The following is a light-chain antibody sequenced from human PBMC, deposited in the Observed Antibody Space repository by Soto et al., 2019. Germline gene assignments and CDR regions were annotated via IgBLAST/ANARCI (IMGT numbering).Light chain of an antibody. Sequence: EIVLTQSPGTLSLSPGERATLSCRASQSVRSNYLAWYQQKPGRAPRLLIYNSNTRATGVPDRFSGSGSVTDFTLTISRLEPEDFALYYCQQYRDLPQTFGQGTKVEMK. CDR3: QQYRDLPQT. CDR2: NSN. J-gene: IGKJ1*01. CDR1: QSVRSNY. V-gene: IGKV3-20*01.